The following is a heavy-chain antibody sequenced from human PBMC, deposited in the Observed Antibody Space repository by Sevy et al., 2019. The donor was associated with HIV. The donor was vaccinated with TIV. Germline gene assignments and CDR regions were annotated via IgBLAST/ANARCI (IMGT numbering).Heavy chain of an antibody. CDR1: GFTFSSYA. J-gene: IGHJ6*03. Sequence: GGSLRLSCAASGFTFSSYAMSWVRQAPGKGLEWVSAISGSGGSTYYADSVKGRFTISRDNSKNTLYLQMNSLRAEDTAVYYCAKDHRRPVVVPAAMVMDVWGKGTTVTVSS. V-gene: IGHV3-23*01. CDR2: ISGSGGST. CDR3: AKDHRRPVVVPAAMVMDV. D-gene: IGHD2-2*01.